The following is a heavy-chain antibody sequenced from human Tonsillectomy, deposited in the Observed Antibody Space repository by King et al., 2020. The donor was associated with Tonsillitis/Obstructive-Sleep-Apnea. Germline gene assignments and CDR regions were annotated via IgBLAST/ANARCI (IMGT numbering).Heavy chain of an antibody. CDR3: ARLATMAFDI. CDR1: GYSFTTYW. Sequence: QLVQSGAEVRKPGESLKISCKGSGYSFTTYWIAWVRQMPGKGLEWMGIVYPGDSDTRYSPSFQGQFTISAAKSISTAYLQWSRLKTSDTAVYYCARLATMAFDIWGQGTMVTVSS. CDR2: VYPGDSDT. J-gene: IGHJ3*02. D-gene: IGHD5-24*01. V-gene: IGHV5-51*01.